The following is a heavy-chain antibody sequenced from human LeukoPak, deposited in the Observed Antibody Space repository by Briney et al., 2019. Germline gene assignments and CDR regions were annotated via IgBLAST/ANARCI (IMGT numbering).Heavy chain of an antibody. V-gene: IGHV3-7*03. CDR3: AKQPLTINGNDFFDP. CDR1: GFTFSSYW. Sequence: PGGSLRLSCAASGFTFSSYWMSWVRQAPGKGLEWVANIKQDGSEKYYVDSVKGRFTISRDNSKKTLYLQMNSLRVDDTAVYYCAKQPLTINGNDFFDPGGQGTLVTVSS. CDR2: IKQDGSEK. D-gene: IGHD1-20*01. J-gene: IGHJ5*02.